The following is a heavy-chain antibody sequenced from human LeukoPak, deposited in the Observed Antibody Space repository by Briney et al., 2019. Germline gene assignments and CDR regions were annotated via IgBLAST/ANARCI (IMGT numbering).Heavy chain of an antibody. D-gene: IGHD2-15*01. J-gene: IGHJ4*02. V-gene: IGHV3-7*04. CDR2: IHQDGNEK. CDR1: GFAFSTYW. Sequence: GGFLRLSCAASGFAFSTYWMSWVRRAPGKGLEWVANIHQDGNEKYYVDSVKGRFTISRDNAKNSLYLQMNSLRAEDTAVYYCARGDKFSGDYWGQGTLVTVSS. CDR3: ARGDKFSGDY.